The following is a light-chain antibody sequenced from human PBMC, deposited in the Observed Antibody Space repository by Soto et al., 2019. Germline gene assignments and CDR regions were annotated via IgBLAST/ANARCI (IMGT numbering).Light chain of an antibody. CDR1: GGDVGRYNF. CDR2: EVN. Sequence: QSALTQPPSASGSPGQSVTISCTGTGGDVGRYNFVSWYQQHPGKAPKLMIYEVNKRPSWVPDRFTGYKSGNTASLTVSGLQAEYAAEYYCSSYAGSNNFVIFGGGTKLTVL. CDR3: SSYAGSNNFVI. V-gene: IGLV2-8*01. J-gene: IGLJ2*01.